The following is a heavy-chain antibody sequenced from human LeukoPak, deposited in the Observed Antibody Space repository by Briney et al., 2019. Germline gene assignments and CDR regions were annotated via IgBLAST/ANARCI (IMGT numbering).Heavy chain of an antibody. CDR3: ARRRLLDYNYHYMDV. J-gene: IGHJ6*03. CDR1: GFTFDDYD. Sequence: GGSLRLSCEASGFTFDDYDMTWVRQAPGKGLEWVSDINWNGGNTDYADSVKGRFTISRDNAKNSLYLQMNSLRAEDTAFYYCARRRLLDYNYHYMDVWGKGTTVTVSS. CDR2: INWNGGNT. V-gene: IGHV3-20*04. D-gene: IGHD5-12*01.